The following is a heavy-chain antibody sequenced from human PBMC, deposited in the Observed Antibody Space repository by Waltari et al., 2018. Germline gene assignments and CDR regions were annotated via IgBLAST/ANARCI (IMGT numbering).Heavy chain of an antibody. J-gene: IGHJ4*02. V-gene: IGHV3-48*03. CDR1: GFTFSRYD. CDR2: INAGGSVM. D-gene: IGHD3-16*01. Sequence: QVVDSGGGLVQPGRSLGLSCTAAGFTFSRYDFNWCRQAPGKATEWISRINAGGSVMYYADSVKGRFAISRDNANNFLYLQMDRLTVEDTAVYYCERSGGYWGQGSQVTVSS. CDR3: ERSGGY.